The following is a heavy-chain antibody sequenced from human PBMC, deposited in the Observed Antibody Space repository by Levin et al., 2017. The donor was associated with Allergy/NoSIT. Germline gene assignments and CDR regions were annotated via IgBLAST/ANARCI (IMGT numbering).Heavy chain of an antibody. D-gene: IGHD2-2*01. Sequence: ASVKVSCKASGYTFTGYYMHWVRQAPGQGLEWMGWINPNSGGTNYAQKFQGRVTMTRDTSISTAYMELSRLRSDDTAVYYCARARHSLGYCSSTSCYGEYFQHWGQGTLVTVSS. V-gene: IGHV1-2*02. J-gene: IGHJ1*01. CDR1: GYTFTGYY. CDR3: ARARHSLGYCSSTSCYGEYFQH. CDR2: INPNSGGT.